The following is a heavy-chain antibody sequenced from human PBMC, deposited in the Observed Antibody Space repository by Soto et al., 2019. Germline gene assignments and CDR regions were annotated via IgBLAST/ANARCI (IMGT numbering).Heavy chain of an antibody. J-gene: IGHJ4*02. CDR3: ARNVPVTALGY. CDR1: GVPAGNNY. Sequence: EVRLVESGGGLVQPGGSLRLSCAAPGVPAGNNYMSGVRQGPGKGLEGVSVTYRGGDTRLADSVKRRFTMSRDSTKNTVYLQMDSLRAEDTAVYFCARNVPVTALGYWGQGSLVTVSS. D-gene: IGHD4-17*01. CDR2: TYRGGDT. V-gene: IGHV3-66*01.